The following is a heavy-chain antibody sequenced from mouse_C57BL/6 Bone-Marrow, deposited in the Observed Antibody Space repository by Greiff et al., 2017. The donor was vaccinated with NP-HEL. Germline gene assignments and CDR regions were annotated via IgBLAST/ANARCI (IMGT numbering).Heavy chain of an antibody. D-gene: IGHD5-1*01. V-gene: IGHV2-2*01. CDR3: ARTGGRQYPYALDY. CDR1: GFSLTSYG. CDR2: IWSGGST. Sequence: VQLQQSGPGLVQPSQSLSITCTVSGFSLTSYGVHWVRQSPGKGLEWLGVIWSGGSTDYHAAFISRLSISKDNSKSQVFFKMNSLQADDTAIYYCARTGGRQYPYALDYCGQGTSVTVSS. J-gene: IGHJ4*01.